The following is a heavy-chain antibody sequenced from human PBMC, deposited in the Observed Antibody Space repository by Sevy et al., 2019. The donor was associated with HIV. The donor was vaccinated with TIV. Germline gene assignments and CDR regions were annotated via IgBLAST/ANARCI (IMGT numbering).Heavy chain of an antibody. V-gene: IGHV3-23*01. J-gene: IGHJ4*02. CDR3: AREGCSKPHDY. CDR2: FSFGCGKI. D-gene: IGHD2-2*01. CDR1: GFTFSNYA. Sequence: GESLKISCAASGFTFSNYAMSWVRQAPGKGLEWVSTFSFGCGKINYADSVKGRFTISRDTSKNTLYLQMNSLRAEDTAIYYCAREGCSKPHDYWGQGTLVTVSS.